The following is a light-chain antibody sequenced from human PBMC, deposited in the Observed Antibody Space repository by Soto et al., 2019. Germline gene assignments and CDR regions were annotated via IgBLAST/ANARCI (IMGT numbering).Light chain of an antibody. V-gene: IGKV1-5*01. CDR2: DDS. J-gene: IGKJ1*01. CDR3: QQYNSYWT. CDR1: QSIGRW. Sequence: DIQMTQSPATLSASVGDRVTITGRASQSIGRWLAWYQQKPGKAPKVLIYDDSTLKSGVPSRFSGSGSGTDFTLTISSLQPDDFAIYYCQQYNSYWTFGQGTKVDIK.